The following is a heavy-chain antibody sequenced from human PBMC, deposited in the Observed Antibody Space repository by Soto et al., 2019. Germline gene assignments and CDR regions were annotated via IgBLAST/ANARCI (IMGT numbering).Heavy chain of an antibody. D-gene: IGHD3-22*01. J-gene: IGHJ4*02. CDR2: IYPGDSDT. Sequence: PGESLKISCKGSGYSFTSYWIGWVRQMPGKGLEWMGIIYPGDSDTRYSPSFQGQVTISADKSISTAYLQWSSLKASDTAMHYCARQAKTYYYDSSGSPFDYWGQGTLVTVSS. CDR1: GYSFTSYW. V-gene: IGHV5-51*01. CDR3: ARQAKTYYYDSSGSPFDY.